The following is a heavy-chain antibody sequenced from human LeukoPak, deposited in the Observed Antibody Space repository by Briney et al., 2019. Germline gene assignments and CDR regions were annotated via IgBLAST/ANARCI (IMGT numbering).Heavy chain of an antibody. CDR1: GFTFSSYA. CDR2: ISYDGSNK. J-gene: IGHJ4*02. CDR3: ARESLH. V-gene: IGHV3-30-3*01. Sequence: GGSLRLSCAASGFTFSSYAMHWVRQAPGKGLEWVAVISYDGSNKYYADSVKGRFTISRDNSKNTLYLQMNSLRAEDTAVYYCARESLHWGQGTLVTVSS.